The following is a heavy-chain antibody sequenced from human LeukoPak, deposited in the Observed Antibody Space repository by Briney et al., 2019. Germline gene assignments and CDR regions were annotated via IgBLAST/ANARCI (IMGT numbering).Heavy chain of an antibody. CDR1: GFTFSRYW. CDR2: IKQDGSEK. CDR3: ARSSAYYNYMDV. Sequence: GGSLRLSCATSGFTFSRYWMSWVRQAPGKGLEWVVNIKQDGSEKYYVDSVKGRFTISRDNAKNSLYLQMNSLRAEDTAVYYCARSSAYYNYMDVWGKGTTVTVSS. V-gene: IGHV3-7*01. J-gene: IGHJ6*03.